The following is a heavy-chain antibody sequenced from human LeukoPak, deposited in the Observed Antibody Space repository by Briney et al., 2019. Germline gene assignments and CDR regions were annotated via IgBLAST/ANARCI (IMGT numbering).Heavy chain of an antibody. CDR1: GFSFSDSA. CDR2: IRSKVNSYAT. D-gene: IGHD2-15*01. CDR3: TGGSDY. J-gene: IGHJ4*02. Sequence: GGSLTLSCAASGFSFSDSAIQWVRQAPGKGLEWVGRIRSKVNSYATAYAESVKGRLIFSRDDSKNTAYLQMNSLKTEETAMYYCTGGSDYWGRGTLVTVSS. V-gene: IGHV3-73*01.